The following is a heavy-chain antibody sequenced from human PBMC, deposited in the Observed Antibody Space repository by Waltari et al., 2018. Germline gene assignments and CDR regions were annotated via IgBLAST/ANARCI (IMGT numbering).Heavy chain of an antibody. CDR3: AKEHLLWFGELNYYYMDV. J-gene: IGHJ6*03. Sequence: QVQLVESGGGVVQPGRSLRLSCAASGFTFSSYGMHWVRQAPGKGLEWVAVIWYDGSNKYYADSVKGRFTISRDNSKNTLYLQMNSLRAEDTAMYYCAKEHLLWFGELNYYYMDVWGKGTTVTVSS. V-gene: IGHV3-30*18. CDR1: GFTFSSYG. D-gene: IGHD3-10*01. CDR2: IWYDGSNK.